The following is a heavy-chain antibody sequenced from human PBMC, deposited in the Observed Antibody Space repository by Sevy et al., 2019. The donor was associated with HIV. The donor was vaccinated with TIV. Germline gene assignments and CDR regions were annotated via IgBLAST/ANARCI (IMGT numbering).Heavy chain of an antibody. D-gene: IGHD2-21*02. CDR3: VRDRFYGGDSVTFAGDF. J-gene: IGHJ4*02. Sequence: ASVKVSCKASGYTFNSFYIHWVRQAPGQGLEWMGWINPYSGGTHDAQKFQGRVTLTRDTSISVAYMDLTSLRSNDTAVYYCVRDRFYGGDSVTFAGDFWGQGTLVTVSS. V-gene: IGHV1-2*02. CDR1: GYTFNSFY. CDR2: INPYSGGT.